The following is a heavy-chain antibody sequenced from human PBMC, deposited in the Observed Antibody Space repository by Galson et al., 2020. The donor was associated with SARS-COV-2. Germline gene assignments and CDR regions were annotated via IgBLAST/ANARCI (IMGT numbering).Heavy chain of an antibody. CDR3: ARADGALRYFDWRAVAFDI. CDR1: GGSISSGGYY. V-gene: IGHV4-31*03. D-gene: IGHD3-9*01. Sequence: SETLSLTCTVSGGSISSGGYYWSWIRQHPVKGLEWIGYIYYSGSTYYNPSLKSRVTISVDTSKNQFSLKLSSVTAADTAVYYCARADGALRYFDWRAVAFDIWGQGTMVTVSS. J-gene: IGHJ3*02. CDR2: IYYSGST.